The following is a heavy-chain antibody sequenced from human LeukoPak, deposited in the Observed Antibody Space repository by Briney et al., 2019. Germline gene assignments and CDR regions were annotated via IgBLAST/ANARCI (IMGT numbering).Heavy chain of an antibody. V-gene: IGHV4-30-4*01. CDR2: IYYSGGT. Sequence: SETLSLTCTVSGGSITSVDYYWSWIRQPPGKGLEWIGYIYYSGGTYYNPSLKSRVTISVDTSKNQFSLKLSSVTAADTAVYYCARGHGSSWMFDSWGQGTLVTVSS. CDR1: GGSITSVDYY. D-gene: IGHD2-2*03. CDR3: ARGHGSSWMFDS. J-gene: IGHJ5*01.